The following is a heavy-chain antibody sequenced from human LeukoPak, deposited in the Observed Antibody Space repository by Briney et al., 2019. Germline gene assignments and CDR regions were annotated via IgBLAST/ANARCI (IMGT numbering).Heavy chain of an antibody. CDR2: IYSRSSYI. J-gene: IGHJ5*02. D-gene: IGHD3-22*01. CDR3: ARITTYYYDSSGSEGWFDP. CDR1: GFTLSRYS. V-gene: IGHV3-21*01. Sequence: GSLRLSRAAPGFTLSRYSMNWVRPAPGEGVGWVSSIYSRSSYIYYADSVKGRFTISRDNAKNSLYLQMNSLRAEDTAVYYCARITTYYYDSSGSEGWFDPWGQGTLVTVSS.